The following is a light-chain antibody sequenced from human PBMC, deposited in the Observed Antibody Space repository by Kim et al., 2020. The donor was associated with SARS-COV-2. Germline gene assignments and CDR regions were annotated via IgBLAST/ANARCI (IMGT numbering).Light chain of an antibody. Sequence: LSPWERATLSCRASQTVTSGYLAWYQHKRGQAPRLLIYSASRRATGIPDRFSGSGSGTAFTLTISRLEPEDFAVYYCHQYGSSPQTFGQGTKLEI. CDR3: HQYGSSPQT. CDR2: SAS. CDR1: QTVTSGY. J-gene: IGKJ2*01. V-gene: IGKV3-20*01.